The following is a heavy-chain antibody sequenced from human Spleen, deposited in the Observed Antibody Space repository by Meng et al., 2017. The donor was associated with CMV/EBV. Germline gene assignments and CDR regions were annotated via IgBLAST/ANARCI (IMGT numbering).Heavy chain of an antibody. V-gene: IGHV3-23*03. CDR3: AKDDNGYTGEGGS. D-gene: IGHD5-18*01. J-gene: IGHJ5*02. CDR1: GLTFRNYV. CDR2: IYSGDSRT. Sequence: GLTFRNYVMSWVGQAPGKGLEWVSVIYSGDSRTFYADSVKGRFTISRDNSKDTLYLQMNSLRAEDTAVYYCAKDDNGYTGEGGSWGQGTLVTVSS.